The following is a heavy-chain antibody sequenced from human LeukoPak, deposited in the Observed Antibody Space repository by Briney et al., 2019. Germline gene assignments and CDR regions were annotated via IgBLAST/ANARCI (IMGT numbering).Heavy chain of an antibody. CDR3: ARDRQWLVRYFDY. J-gene: IGHJ4*02. V-gene: IGHV4-34*01. D-gene: IGHD6-19*01. CDR2: INHSGST. Sequence: SATLSLTCAVYGGPFSGYYWSWIRQPPGKGLEWIGEINHSGSTNYNPSLKSRVTISVDTSKNQFSLKLSSVTAADTAVYYCARDRQWLVRYFDYWGQGTLVTVSS. CDR1: GGPFSGYY.